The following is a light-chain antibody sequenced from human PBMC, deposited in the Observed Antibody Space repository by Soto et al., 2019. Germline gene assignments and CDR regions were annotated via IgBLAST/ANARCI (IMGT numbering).Light chain of an antibody. CDR3: QKYGGSHLLT. CDR2: GAS. CDR1: QSVSGHY. Sequence: DIVLTQSPGTLSLSPGERATLSCRASQSVSGHYLAWYQQKFGLAPRLLISGASSRATGIPDRFSGSWSGTDFTVTISRVETEDFAVYYCQKYGGSHLLTLGGGTRVEIK. V-gene: IGKV3-20*01. J-gene: IGKJ4*01.